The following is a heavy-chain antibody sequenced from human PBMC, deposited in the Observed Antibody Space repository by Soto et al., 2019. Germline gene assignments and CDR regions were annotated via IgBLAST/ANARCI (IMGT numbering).Heavy chain of an antibody. CDR3: ARHGSGGRAFES. J-gene: IGHJ3*02. V-gene: IGHV4-59*08. CDR2: IYYAGST. D-gene: IGHD3-10*01. CDR1: GGSISGYY. Sequence: SETLSLTCTVSGGSISGYYWSWIRQPPGKGLEWIGYIYYAGSTNYNPSLKSRVTMSVDTSKNQFSLELTSVTAADTAVYYFARHGSGGRAFESWGPGTMVTVSS.